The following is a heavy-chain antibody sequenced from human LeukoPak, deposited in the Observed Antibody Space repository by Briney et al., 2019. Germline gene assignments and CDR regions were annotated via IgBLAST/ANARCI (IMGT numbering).Heavy chain of an antibody. V-gene: IGHV1-2*02. CDR2: INPNSGGT. Sequence: ASVKVSCKASGYTFTGYYMHWVRQAPGQGLEWMGWINPNSGGTNYAQKFQGRVTMTRDTSISTAYMELSRLKSDDMAVYYCARPGSGSYFAYMDVWGKGTTVTVSS. J-gene: IGHJ6*03. CDR1: GYTFTGYY. D-gene: IGHD1-26*01. CDR3: ARPGSGSYFAYMDV.